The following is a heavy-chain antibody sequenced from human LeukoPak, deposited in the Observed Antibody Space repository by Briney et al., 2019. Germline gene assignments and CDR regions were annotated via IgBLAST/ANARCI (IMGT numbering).Heavy chain of an antibody. CDR3: ARCSSGWWFDI. V-gene: IGHV4-31*03. CDR2: IYYSGST. D-gene: IGHD6-19*01. Sequence: SENLSLTCTVSGGSISSGGYYWSWIRQHPGRGLEWIGYIYYSGSTYYNPSLKSRVTISVDTSKNQFSLKLSSVTAADTAVYYCARCSSGWWFDIWGQGTMVTVSS. J-gene: IGHJ3*02. CDR1: GGSISSGGYY.